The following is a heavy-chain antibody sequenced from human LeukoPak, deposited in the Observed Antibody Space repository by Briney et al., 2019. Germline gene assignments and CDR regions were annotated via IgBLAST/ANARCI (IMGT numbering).Heavy chain of an antibody. CDR3: AKAGVVVAARPYYFDY. J-gene: IGHJ4*02. V-gene: IGHV3-9*01. D-gene: IGHD2-15*01. CDR1: GLTFDDYA. CDR2: ISWNSGSI. Sequence: PGRSLRLSCAASGLTFDDYAMHWVRQAPGKGLEWVSGISWNSGSIGYADSVKGRFTISRDNAKNSLYLQMNSLRAEDTALYYCAKAGVVVAARPYYFDYWGQGTLVTVSS.